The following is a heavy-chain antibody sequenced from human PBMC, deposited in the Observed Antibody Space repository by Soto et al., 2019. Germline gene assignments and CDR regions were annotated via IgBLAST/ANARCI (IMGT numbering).Heavy chain of an antibody. CDR3: ARTIPEWLRLSPPTFSRYLEYYYYYYGMDV. J-gene: IGHJ6*02. CDR2: IIPIFGTA. Sequence: SVKVSCKASGGTFSSYAISWVRQAPGQGLEWMGGIIPIFGTANYAQKFQGRVTITADESTSTAYMELGSLRSEDTAVYYCARTIPEWLRLSPPTFSRYLEYYYYYYGMDVWGQGTTVTVSS. D-gene: IGHD5-12*01. CDR1: GGTFSSYA. V-gene: IGHV1-69*13.